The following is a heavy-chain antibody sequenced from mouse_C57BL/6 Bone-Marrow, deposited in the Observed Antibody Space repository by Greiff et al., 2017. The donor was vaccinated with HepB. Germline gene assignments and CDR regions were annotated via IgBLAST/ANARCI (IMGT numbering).Heavy chain of an antibody. Sequence: EVQLQQSGPELVKAGASVKMSCKASGYTFTDYNMHWVKQSHGKSLEWIGYINPNNGGTSYNQKFKGKATLTVNKSSSTAYMELRSLTSEDSAVYYCARWDYGSSHWYFDVWGTGTTVTVSS. V-gene: IGHV1-22*01. CDR3: ARWDYGSSHWYFDV. CDR1: GYTFTDYN. CDR2: INPNNGGT. J-gene: IGHJ1*03. D-gene: IGHD1-1*01.